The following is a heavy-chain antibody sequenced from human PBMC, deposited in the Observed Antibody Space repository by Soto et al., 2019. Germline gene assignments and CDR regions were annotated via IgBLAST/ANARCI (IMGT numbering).Heavy chain of an antibody. CDR2: IKSKTDGGTT. CDR3: TIQNARGVPDD. V-gene: IGHV3-15*07. CDR1: GFTFSNAW. D-gene: IGHD3-10*01. J-gene: IGHJ4*02. Sequence: EVQLVESGGGLVKPGGSLRLSCAASGFTFSNAWMNWVRQAPGKGLEWVGRIKSKTDGGTTDYAAPVKGRFTISRDDSKNTLYMQMNSLKNEDAAVYYCTIQNARGVPDDWGKGTLVTVSS.